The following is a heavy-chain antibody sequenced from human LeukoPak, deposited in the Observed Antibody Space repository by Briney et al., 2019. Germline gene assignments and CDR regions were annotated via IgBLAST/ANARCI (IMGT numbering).Heavy chain of an antibody. CDR3: AREYDDILTGSLDY. CDR2: INPHSGDT. CDR1: GYRFTGYD. Sequence: ASVKVSCKASGYRFTGYDIHWVRQAPGQGLEWMGWINPHSGDTKFAQKFQGRVAMTRDTSISTAYMEVSSLRSDDPAVYYCAREYDDILTGSLDYWGQGTLVTVSS. V-gene: IGHV1-2*02. J-gene: IGHJ4*02. D-gene: IGHD3-9*01.